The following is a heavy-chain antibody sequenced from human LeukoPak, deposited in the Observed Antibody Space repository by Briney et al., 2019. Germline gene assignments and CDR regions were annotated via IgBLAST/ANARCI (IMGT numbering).Heavy chain of an antibody. CDR1: GFTFSTYA. Sequence: GGSLRLSCAASGFTFSTYAMNWVRQAPGKGLEWVSIISGSGGNTFYADAVKGRFTISRDNSKNTLYLQMNSLRAEDTAVYYCAKEDTAASLVAEGFDYWGQGTLVTVSS. D-gene: IGHD5-18*01. CDR3: AKEDTAASLVAEGFDY. CDR2: ISGSGGNT. V-gene: IGHV3-23*01. J-gene: IGHJ4*02.